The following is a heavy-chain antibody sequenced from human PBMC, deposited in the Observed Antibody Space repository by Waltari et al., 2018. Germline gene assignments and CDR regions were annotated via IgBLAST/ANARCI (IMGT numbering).Heavy chain of an antibody. CDR1: GYTFTDHY. CDR3: ARSGYYYGLDY. Sequence: QLQLVQSGAEVKKPGASVKVSCKASGYTFTDHYIHWVRQAPGHGLEWMGWVNPNGGATNYAQKFQGRVTMTRDTSINTAYMELSSLTYDDTAVYYCARSGYYYGLDYWGQGTPVTISS. CDR2: VNPNGGAT. J-gene: IGHJ4*02. V-gene: IGHV1-2*02. D-gene: IGHD3-22*01.